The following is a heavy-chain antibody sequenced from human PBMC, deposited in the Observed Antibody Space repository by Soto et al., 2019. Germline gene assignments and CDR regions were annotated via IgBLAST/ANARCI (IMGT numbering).Heavy chain of an antibody. CDR3: ARVGRVVTILWLHGGFDD. CDR2: ISAYNGNT. V-gene: IGHV1-18*01. CDR1: GYTFTSYG. J-gene: IGHJ4*02. D-gene: IGHD5-12*01. Sequence: ASVKVSCNASGYTFTSYGISWVRQAPGQGLEWMGWISAYNGNTNYAQKLQGRVTMTTDTSTSTAYMELRSLRSDDTAVYYCARVGRVVTILWLHGGFDDWGQGTLVTVSS.